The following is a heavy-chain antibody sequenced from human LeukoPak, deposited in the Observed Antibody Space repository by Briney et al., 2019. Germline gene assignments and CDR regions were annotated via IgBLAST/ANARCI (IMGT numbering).Heavy chain of an antibody. CDR3: VGNVEF. J-gene: IGHJ4*02. CDR1: GFTFTSYS. V-gene: IGHV3-7*02. Sequence: GGSLRLSCTASGFTFTSYSMTWVRQAPGRELEWVASIKEDGSEKQYVESVRGRFTFSRDNAKNSLYLQMSSLTAEDTAVYYCVGNVEFWGQGTLVSVSS. CDR2: IKEDGSEK.